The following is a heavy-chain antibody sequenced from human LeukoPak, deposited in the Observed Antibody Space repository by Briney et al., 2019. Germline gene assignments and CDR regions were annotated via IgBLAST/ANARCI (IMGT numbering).Heavy chain of an antibody. CDR1: GSSVSDAG. Sequence: PGGSLRVSCAASGSSVSDAGRSWVRQAPGKGLEWVGRIKSKTDGGTTDYAAPVRGRFTISRDDSKNTLYLQMNSLKTEDTALYSCSVYLFENWGQGTLVTVSS. CDR2: IKSKTDGGTT. D-gene: IGHD5/OR15-5a*01. V-gene: IGHV3-15*01. J-gene: IGHJ5*02. CDR3: SVYLFEN.